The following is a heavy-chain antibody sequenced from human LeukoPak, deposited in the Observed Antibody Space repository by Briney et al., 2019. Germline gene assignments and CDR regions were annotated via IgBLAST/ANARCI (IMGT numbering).Heavy chain of an antibody. V-gene: IGHV3-30*02. Sequence: PGGSLRLSCAASGFTFSNYGMHWVRQAPGKGLEWVAFIGYDGSNKYYADSVKGRFTISRDNSKNTLYLQMNSLRAEDTAVYYCAKDLSSSGWYDGYWGQGTQVTVSS. CDR1: GFTFSNYG. CDR3: AKDLSSSGWYDGY. J-gene: IGHJ4*02. D-gene: IGHD6-19*01. CDR2: IGYDGSNK.